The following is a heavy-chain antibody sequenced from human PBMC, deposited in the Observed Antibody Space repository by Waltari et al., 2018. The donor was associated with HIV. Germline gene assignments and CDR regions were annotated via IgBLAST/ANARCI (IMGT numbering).Heavy chain of an antibody. CDR1: GFPCTSYG. CDR2: ISYDESNK. V-gene: IGHV3-30*18. J-gene: IGHJ6*02. D-gene: IGHD6-19*01. CDR3: AKSVSGSSGWSLTYGMDV. Sequence: QLQWVETGGGVVQRGRCLKLPWAASGFPCTSYGWRWVRQAPGKGLEWVAVISYDESNKNYADSVKGRFTISRDNSKNTLSLQMNSRGIEDTAVYYCAKSVSGSSGWSLTYGMDVWGQGTTVTVSS.